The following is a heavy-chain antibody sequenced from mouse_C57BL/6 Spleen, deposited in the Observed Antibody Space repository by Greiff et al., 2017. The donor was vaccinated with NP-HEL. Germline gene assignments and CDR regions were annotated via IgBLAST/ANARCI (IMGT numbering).Heavy chain of an antibody. J-gene: IGHJ3*01. Sequence: QVQLQQPGAELVMPGASVKLSCKASGYTFTSYWMHWVKQRPGQGLEWIGEIDPSDSYTNYNQKFKGKSTLTVDKSSSTAYMQLSSLTSEDSAVYYYGRGDSNFSWFDYWGQGTLVTVSA. D-gene: IGHD2-5*01. CDR1: GYTFTSYW. CDR2: IDPSDSYT. V-gene: IGHV1-69*01. CDR3: GRGDSNFSWFDY.